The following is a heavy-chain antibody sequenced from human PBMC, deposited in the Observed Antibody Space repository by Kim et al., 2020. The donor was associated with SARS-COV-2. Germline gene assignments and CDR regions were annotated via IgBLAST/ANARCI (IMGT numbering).Heavy chain of an antibody. V-gene: IGHV1-2*02. CDR3: AIWPRAAAGPHYNWFDP. CDR1: GYTFTGYY. D-gene: IGHD6-13*01. Sequence: ASVKVSCKASGYTFTGYYMHWVRQAPGQGLEWMGWINPNSGGTNYAQKFQGRVTMTRDTSISTAYMELSRLRSDDTAVYYCAIWPRAAAGPHYNWFDPWGQGTLVTVSS. CDR2: INPNSGGT. J-gene: IGHJ5*02.